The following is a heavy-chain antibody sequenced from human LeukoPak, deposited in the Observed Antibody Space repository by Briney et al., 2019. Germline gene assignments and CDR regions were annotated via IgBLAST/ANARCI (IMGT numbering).Heavy chain of an antibody. CDR3: GKVSTSDYLDYFDY. CDR1: GFTFSDYY. D-gene: IGHD3-16*01. CDR2: ISSSSSYT. J-gene: IGHJ4*02. V-gene: IGHV3-11*03. Sequence: GGSLRLSCAASGFTFSDYYMSWIRQAPGKGLEWVSYISSSSSYTNYADSVKGRFTISRDNSKNTLYLQMNTLRAEDTAVYYCGKVSTSDYLDYFDYWGQGTLVTVSS.